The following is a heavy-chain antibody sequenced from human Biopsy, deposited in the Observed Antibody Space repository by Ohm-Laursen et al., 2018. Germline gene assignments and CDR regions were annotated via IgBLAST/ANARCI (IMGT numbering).Heavy chain of an antibody. CDR1: GFTFSSYA. Sequence: GSLRLSCTASGFTFSSYAMTWVRQAPGKGLEWVSVINTSGGSTHYAVSVKGRFTISRDNSKNTLYLRMNSLRAEDTAAYYCAKPADSYGSEFYFDYWGQGTLVTVSS. V-gene: IGHV3-23*01. D-gene: IGHD4-17*01. J-gene: IGHJ4*02. CDR2: INTSGGST. CDR3: AKPADSYGSEFYFDY.